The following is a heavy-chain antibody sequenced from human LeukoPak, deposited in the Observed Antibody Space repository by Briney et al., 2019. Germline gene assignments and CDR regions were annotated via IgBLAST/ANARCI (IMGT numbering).Heavy chain of an antibody. Sequence: SETLSLTCTVSGGSISSSSYYWGWIRQPPGKGLEWNGSIYYSGSTYYNPSLKSRVTISVDTSKNQFSLKLSSVTAADTAVYYCARGTWIQLCLLYWGQGTLVTVSS. D-gene: IGHD5-18*01. V-gene: IGHV4-39*07. CDR3: ARGTWIQLCLLY. CDR1: GGSISSSSYY. CDR2: IYYSGST. J-gene: IGHJ4*02.